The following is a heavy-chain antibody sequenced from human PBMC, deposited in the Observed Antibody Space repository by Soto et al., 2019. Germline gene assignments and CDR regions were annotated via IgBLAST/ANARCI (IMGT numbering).Heavy chain of an antibody. CDR3: ARAKFESTGWHQFDI. J-gene: IGHJ4*02. Sequence: QVHLEQRGAGLLKPSETLSLTCTVSGGSFTGHFWSWVRQPPGKGLEWIGEVSHSGNTKYYPSLRSRVTVSVDSSKNQISLALTSVTAADTAVYYCARAKFESTGWHQFDIWGQGPLVTVSS. CDR1: GGSFTGHF. D-gene: IGHD7-27*01. CDR2: VSHSGNT. V-gene: IGHV4-34*02.